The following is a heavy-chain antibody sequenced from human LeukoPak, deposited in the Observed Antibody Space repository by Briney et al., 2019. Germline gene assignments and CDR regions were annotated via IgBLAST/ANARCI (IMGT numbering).Heavy chain of an antibody. V-gene: IGHV1-24*01. CDR2: FDPEDGET. CDR3: ATGTITMVRGVIKPKYYYYNYGMDV. D-gene: IGHD3-10*01. Sequence: ASVKVSCKVSGYTLTELSMHWVRQAPGKGLEWMGGFDPEDGETIYAQKFQGRVTMTEDTSTDTAYMELSSLRSEDTAVYYCATGTITMVRGVIKPKYYYYNYGMDVWGKGTTVTVSS. CDR1: GYTLTELS. J-gene: IGHJ6*04.